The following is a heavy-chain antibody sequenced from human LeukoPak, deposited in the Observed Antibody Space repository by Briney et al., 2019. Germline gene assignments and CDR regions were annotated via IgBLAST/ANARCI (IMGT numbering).Heavy chain of an antibody. CDR3: AREGPPWEMATGFRYFDL. V-gene: IGHV4-59*01. D-gene: IGHD5-24*01. Sequence: SSETLSLTCTVSGGSISSYYWSWIRQPPGKGLEWIGYIYYSGSTNYNPSLKSRVTISVDTSKNQFSLKLSSVTAADTAVYYCAREGPPWEMATGFRYFDLWGRGTLVTVSS. CDR2: IYYSGST. CDR1: GGSISSYY. J-gene: IGHJ2*01.